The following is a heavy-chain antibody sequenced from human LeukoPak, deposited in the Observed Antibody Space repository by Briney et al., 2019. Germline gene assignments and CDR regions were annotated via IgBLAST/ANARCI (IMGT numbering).Heavy chain of an antibody. Sequence: PSETLSLTCTVSGGSISSYYWSWVRQAPGKGLEWVSVIYSGGSTYYADSVKGRFTISRDNSKNTVYLQMNSLRAEDTAVYYCARSYSSSWLFDYWGQGTLVTVSS. V-gene: IGHV3-53*01. CDR3: ARSYSSSWLFDY. D-gene: IGHD6-13*01. J-gene: IGHJ4*02. CDR1: GGSISSYY. CDR2: IYSGGST.